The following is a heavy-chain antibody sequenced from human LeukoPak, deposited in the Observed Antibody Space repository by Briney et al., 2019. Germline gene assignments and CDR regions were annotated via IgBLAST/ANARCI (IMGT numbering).Heavy chain of an antibody. Sequence: QTSETLSLTCAVYGESFSGYYWSWIRQPPGKGLEWIGEINHSGSTNYNPSLKSRVTISVDTSKNQFSLKLSSVTAADTAVYYCAKLEMATITSRGKNYYYYYMDVWGKGTTVTVSS. CDR2: INHSGST. J-gene: IGHJ6*03. CDR1: GESFSGYY. CDR3: AKLEMATITSRGKNYYYYYMDV. D-gene: IGHD5-24*01. V-gene: IGHV4-34*01.